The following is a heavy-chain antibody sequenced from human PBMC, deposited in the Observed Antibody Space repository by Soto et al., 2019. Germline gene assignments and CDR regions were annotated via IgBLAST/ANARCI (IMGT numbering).Heavy chain of an antibody. D-gene: IGHD2-15*01. CDR3: ARDRYCSGGSCYNPYYYGMDG. CDR1: GDSVSSNSAA. CDR2: TYYRSKWYN. Sequence: SQTLSLTCAISGDSVSSNSAAWNWIRQSPSRGLEWLGRTYYRSKWYNDYAVSVKSRITINPDTSKNQFSLQLNSVTPKDTAVYYCARDRYCSGGSCYNPYYYGMDGWGQGPMVTV. V-gene: IGHV6-1*01. J-gene: IGHJ6*02.